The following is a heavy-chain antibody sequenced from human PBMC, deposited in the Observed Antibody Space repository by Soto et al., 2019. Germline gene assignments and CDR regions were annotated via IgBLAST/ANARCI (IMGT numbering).Heavy chain of an antibody. CDR1: GGSFSGYY. J-gene: IGHJ4*02. Sequence: SETLSLTCAVYGGSFSGYYWSWIRQPPGKGLEWIGEINHSGSTNYNPSLKSRVTISVDTSKNQFSLKLSSVTAADTAVYYCARLPGYRNFDYWGQGTLVTVSS. CDR2: INHSGST. V-gene: IGHV4-34*01. D-gene: IGHD5-18*01. CDR3: ARLPGYRNFDY.